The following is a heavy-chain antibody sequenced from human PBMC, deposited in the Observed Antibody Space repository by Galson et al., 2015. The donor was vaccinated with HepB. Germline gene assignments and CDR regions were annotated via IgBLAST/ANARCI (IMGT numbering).Heavy chain of an antibody. CDR3: AKSDDGDLTMGPFDY. CDR2: ISWDGGST. V-gene: IGHV3-43*01. Sequence: SLRLSCAASGFTFDDYTMHWVRQAPGKGLEWVSLISWDGGSTYYADSVKGRFTISRDNSKNSLYLQMNSLRTEDTALYYCAKSDDGDLTMGPFDYWGQGTLVTVSS. D-gene: IGHD4-17*01. J-gene: IGHJ4*02. CDR1: GFTFDDYT.